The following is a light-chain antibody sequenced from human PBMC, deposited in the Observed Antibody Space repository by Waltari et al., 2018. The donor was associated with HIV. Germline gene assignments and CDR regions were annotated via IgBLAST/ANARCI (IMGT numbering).Light chain of an antibody. V-gene: IGLV1-47*01. Sequence: QSTLTQPPSLSGTPGQRLTIPSSGNTSTIGRNHFFWYRQHPGTVPSHLVYRNDQRPSGVVDRFSGSRSGASASLVIGGLRVEDEADYYCASWDDGLSGHVFGGGTTVSV. CDR1: TSTIGRNH. J-gene: IGLJ1*01. CDR3: ASWDDGLSGHV. CDR2: RND.